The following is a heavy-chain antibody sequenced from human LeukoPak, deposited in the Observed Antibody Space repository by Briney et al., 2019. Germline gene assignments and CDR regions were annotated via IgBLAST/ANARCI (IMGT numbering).Heavy chain of an antibody. CDR2: ISSDSSYI. CDR1: GFNFNTNT. D-gene: IGHD4-17*01. CDR3: VRGSYGAYDY. V-gene: IGHV3-21*01. Sequence: GGSLRLSCAASGFNFNTNTMNWVRQAPGKGLEWVSSISSDSSYIYYADAVHGRFTVSRDNAKYSLYLQMNSLRAEDTAVYYCVRGSYGAYDYWGQGSLVTVSS. J-gene: IGHJ4*02.